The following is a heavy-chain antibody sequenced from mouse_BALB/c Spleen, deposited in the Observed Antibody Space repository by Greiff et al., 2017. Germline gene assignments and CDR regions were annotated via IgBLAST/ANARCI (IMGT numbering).Heavy chain of an antibody. CDR2: ISYSGST. CDR3: AREKELGSSPSFDY. V-gene: IGHV3-2*02. CDR1: GYSITSDYA. D-gene: IGHD1-1*01. J-gene: IGHJ2*01. Sequence: EVQLVESGPGLVKPSHSLSLTCTVTGYSITSDYAWNWIRQSTGNKLEWMGYISYSGSTSYNPSLKSKIPITRDTSKHQFFLQLHSVTTEDTATYYCAREKELGSSPSFDYWGQGTTLTVSS.